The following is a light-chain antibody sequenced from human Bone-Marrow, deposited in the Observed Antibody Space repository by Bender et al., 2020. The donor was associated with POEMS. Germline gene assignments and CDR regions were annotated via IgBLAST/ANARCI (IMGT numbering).Light chain of an antibody. J-gene: IGLJ1*01. V-gene: IGLV2-23*02. CDR1: SSDVGTYDL. Sequence: QSALTQPASVSGSLGQAVTISCTGSSSDVGTYDLVSWYQQQPGKAPKLVIYEVNKRPSWSSLRFSASKSGSTASLTISGLQAEDEADYYCCSYAGATTYVFGSGTTVIVL. CDR2: EVN. CDR3: CSYAGATTYV.